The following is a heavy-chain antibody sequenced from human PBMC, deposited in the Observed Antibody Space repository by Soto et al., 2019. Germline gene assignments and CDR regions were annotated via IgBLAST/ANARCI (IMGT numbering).Heavy chain of an antibody. CDR1: GGSISSGGYA. Sequence: SETLSLTCTFSGGSISSGGYAWNWIRQAPGKGLEWIGYIYHSGYTLYNPSLKGRVTISVDKSKNHFSLNLTSVTAADTAVSYYGSGSLTYYFDYWGQGTLVTVSS. J-gene: IGHJ4*02. D-gene: IGHD3-10*01. CDR3: GSGSLTYYFDY. CDR2: IYHSGYT. V-gene: IGHV4-30-2*01.